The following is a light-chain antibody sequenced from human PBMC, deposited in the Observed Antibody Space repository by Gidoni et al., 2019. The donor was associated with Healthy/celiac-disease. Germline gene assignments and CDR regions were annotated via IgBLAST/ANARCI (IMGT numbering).Light chain of an antibody. J-gene: IGLJ2*01. Sequence: SYELTQPPSVSVSPGQTASITCSGDKLGDKYACWYQQKPGQAPVLVIYQDSKRPSGSPERLSGSNSGNTATLTIRGTQAMDEADYYCQAWDSSTVVFGGGTKLTVL. CDR2: QDS. V-gene: IGLV3-1*01. CDR1: KLGDKY. CDR3: QAWDSSTVV.